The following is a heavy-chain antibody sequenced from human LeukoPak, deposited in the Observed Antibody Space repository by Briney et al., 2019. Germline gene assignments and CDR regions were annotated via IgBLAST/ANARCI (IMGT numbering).Heavy chain of an antibody. D-gene: IGHD6-13*01. CDR1: GGSISSYY. CDR3: ALASPAAAGRGNWFDP. J-gene: IGHJ5*02. V-gene: IGHV4-59*01. Sequence: PSETLSLTCTVSGGSISSYYWSWIRQPPGKGLEWIGYIYYSGSTNYNPSLKSRVTISVDTSKNQFSLKLSSVTAADTAVYYCALASPAAAGRGNWFDPWGQGTLVTVSS. CDR2: IYYSGST.